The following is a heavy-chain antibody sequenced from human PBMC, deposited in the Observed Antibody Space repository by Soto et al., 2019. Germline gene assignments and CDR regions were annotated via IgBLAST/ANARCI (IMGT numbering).Heavy chain of an antibody. V-gene: IGHV4-61*01. J-gene: IGHJ4*02. D-gene: IGHD3-3*01. CDR1: GGSFKGGSYS. Sequence: PSETLSLTCTVSGGSFKGGSYSWSWIRQPPGKGLEWIGYVYHTGRTSYNPSLKSRVSISMDTSKNQFSLNLDCVTAADTAVYFCARDFAYFDSWGQGTLVTVSS. CDR3: ARDFAYFDS. CDR2: VYHTGRT.